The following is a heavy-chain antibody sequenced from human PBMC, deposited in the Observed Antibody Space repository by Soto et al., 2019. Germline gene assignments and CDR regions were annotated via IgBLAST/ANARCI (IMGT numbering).Heavy chain of an antibody. CDR3: ARRGQNNWNYVAPGDY. CDR2: IYPGDSDT. J-gene: IGHJ4*02. V-gene: IGHV5-51*01. CDR1: GYSFTSYW. D-gene: IGHD1-7*01. Sequence: GESLKISCKGSGYSFTSYWIGWVRQMPGKGLEWMGIIYPGDSDTRYSPSFQGQVTISADKSINTAYLQWSSLKASDTAMYYCARRGQNNWNYVAPGDYWGQGTLVTVSS.